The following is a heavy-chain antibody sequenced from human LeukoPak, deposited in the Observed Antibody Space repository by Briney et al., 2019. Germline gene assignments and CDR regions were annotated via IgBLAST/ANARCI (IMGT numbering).Heavy chain of an antibody. J-gene: IGHJ5*02. CDR1: GGSISSSSYY. CDR3: ARSRVWGTRLNWFDP. D-gene: IGHD3-16*01. V-gene: IGHV4-39*01. CDR2: IYYSGST. Sequence: SETLSLTCTVSGGSISSSSYYWGWIRQPPGKGLEWIGSIYYSGSTYYNPSLKSRVTISVDTSKNQFSLKLSSVTAADTAVYHCARSRVWGTRLNWFDPWGQGTLVTVSS.